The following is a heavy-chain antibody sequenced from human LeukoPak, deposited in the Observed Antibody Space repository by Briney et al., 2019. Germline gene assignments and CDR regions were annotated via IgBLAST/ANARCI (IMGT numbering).Heavy chain of an antibody. Sequence: GGSLRLSCAASGFTFGDYYMAWVRQAPGKGLEWVADIKADGSDKYYVDSVKGRFTILRDNCKNSLYLQMNSLRAEDTAVYFCARDHLYYDISGPRFDCWGQGTRVTVSS. D-gene: IGHD3-9*01. CDR2: IKADGSDK. CDR1: GFTFGDYY. J-gene: IGHJ4*02. V-gene: IGHV3-7*01. CDR3: ARDHLYYDISGPRFDC.